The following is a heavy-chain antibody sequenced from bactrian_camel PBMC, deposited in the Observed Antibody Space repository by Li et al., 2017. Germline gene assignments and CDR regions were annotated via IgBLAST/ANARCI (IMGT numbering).Heavy chain of an antibody. J-gene: IGHJ4*01. CDR2: ISVTGETT. D-gene: IGHD6*01. CDR1: GFTFSTYV. Sequence: DVQLVESGGGLVQPGGSLRLSCAASGFTFSTYVMSWVRQAPGKGLERVSGISVTGETTYYADSVKGRFTISRDTAKNTLYLQMNSLKPEDTATYYCSADVRNAGTCGLGAGRPYEHWGQGTQVTVS. CDR3: SADVRNAGTCGLGAGRPYEH. V-gene: IGHV3S40*01.